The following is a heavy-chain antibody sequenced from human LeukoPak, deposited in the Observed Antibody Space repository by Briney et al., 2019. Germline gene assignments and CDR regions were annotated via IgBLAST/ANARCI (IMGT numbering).Heavy chain of an antibody. Sequence: GASVKASCKASGYTFTGYYMHWVRQAPGQGLEWMGWMNPNSGNTGYAQKFQGRVTITRNTSISTAYMELSSLRSEDTAVYYCARGSEATTVVKIHMDVWGKGTTVTVSS. V-gene: IGHV1-8*03. CDR3: ARGSEATTVVKIHMDV. CDR2: MNPNSGNT. J-gene: IGHJ6*03. D-gene: IGHD4-23*01. CDR1: GYTFTGYY.